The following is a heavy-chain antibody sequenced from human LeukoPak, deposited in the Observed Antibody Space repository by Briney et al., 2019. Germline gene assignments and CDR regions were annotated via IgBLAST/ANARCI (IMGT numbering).Heavy chain of an antibody. CDR2: IYHSGST. CDR3: ARVVVQLWSQFDY. D-gene: IGHD5-18*01. J-gene: IGHJ4*02. V-gene: IGHV4-30-2*01. CDR1: GGSISSGGYS. Sequence: SQTLSLTCAVSGGSISSGGYSWNWIRQPPGKGLEWIGYIYHSGSTYYNPSLKSRVTISVDRSKNQFSLKLSSVTAADTAVYYCARVVVQLWSQFDYWGQGTLVTVSS.